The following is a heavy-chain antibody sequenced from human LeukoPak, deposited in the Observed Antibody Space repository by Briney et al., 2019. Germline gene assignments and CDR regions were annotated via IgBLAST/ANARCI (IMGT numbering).Heavy chain of an antibody. J-gene: IGHJ4*02. CDR2: INHSGST. CDR1: GGSSSGYY. Sequence: SETLSLTCAVYGGSSSGYYWSWIRQPPGKGLEWIGEINHSGSTNYNPSLKSRVTISVDTSKNQFSLRLSSVTAADTAVYYCAALGYCSGGSCSLNYPFDYWGQGTLVTVSS. D-gene: IGHD2-15*01. V-gene: IGHV4-34*01. CDR3: AALGYCSGGSCSLNYPFDY.